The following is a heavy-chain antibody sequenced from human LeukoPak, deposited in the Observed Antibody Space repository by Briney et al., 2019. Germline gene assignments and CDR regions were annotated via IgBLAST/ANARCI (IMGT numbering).Heavy chain of an antibody. CDR2: ISSSSSYI. CDR3: ARDFPPVVPAATEIDY. D-gene: IGHD2-2*01. J-gene: IGHJ4*02. CDR1: GFTFSSYS. Sequence: GGSLRLSCAASGFTFSSYSMNWVRQAPGKGLEWVSSISSSSSYIYYADSVKGRFTISRDNAKNSLYLQMNSLRAEDTAVYYCARDFPPVVPAATEIDYWGQGTLVTVSS. V-gene: IGHV3-21*01.